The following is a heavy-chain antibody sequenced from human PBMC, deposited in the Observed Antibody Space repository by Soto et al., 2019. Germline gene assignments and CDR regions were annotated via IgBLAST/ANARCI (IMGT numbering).Heavy chain of an antibody. Sequence: QVQLVQSVAEVKKPGSSVKVSCKASGGTFSSYAISWVRQAPGQGPEWMGGIIPMFGRADYPQKFQGRVTITADESTSTVYVELANLISEDTALYYCARSATFYFDFSGRAYYVDHWGQGTVVTVSS. D-gene: IGHD3-22*01. J-gene: IGHJ4*02. CDR2: IIPMFGRA. CDR1: GGTFSSYA. V-gene: IGHV1-69*01. CDR3: ARSATFYFDFSGRAYYVDH.